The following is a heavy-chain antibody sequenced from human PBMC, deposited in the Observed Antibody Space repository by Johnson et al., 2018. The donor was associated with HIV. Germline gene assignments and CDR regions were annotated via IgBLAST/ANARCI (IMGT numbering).Heavy chain of an antibody. Sequence: VQVVESGGGVVQPGGPLRLSCAASGFNFRTNGMHWVRQAPGKGLEWVSFIQHDGSDKSYADSVEGRFTISRDNSKNTLYLQIHSLRTEDTGLYYCAKDGGMWSYTFDVWGQGTLFSVSS. D-gene: IGHD3-16*01. CDR3: AKDGGMWSYTFDV. V-gene: IGHV3-30*02. J-gene: IGHJ3*01. CDR2: IQHDGSDK. CDR1: GFNFRTNG.